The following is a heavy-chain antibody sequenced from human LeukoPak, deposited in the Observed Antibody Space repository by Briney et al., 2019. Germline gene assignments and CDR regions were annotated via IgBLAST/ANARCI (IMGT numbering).Heavy chain of an antibody. CDR3: ARGATEEYYFDC. Sequence: GGSLRLSCAPSGFTFSSNGMYWVRQAPGKGLEWVASISSSSSYIYYADSVKGRFTISRDNAKNSLYLQMNSLRADDTAVYYCARGATEEYYFDCWGQGTLVTVSS. J-gene: IGHJ4*02. CDR2: ISSSSSYI. D-gene: IGHD3-10*01. CDR1: GFTFSSNG. V-gene: IGHV3-21*01.